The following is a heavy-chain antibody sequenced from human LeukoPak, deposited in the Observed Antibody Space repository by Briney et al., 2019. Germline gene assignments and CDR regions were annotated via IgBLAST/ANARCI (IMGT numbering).Heavy chain of an antibody. V-gene: IGHV2-5*02. J-gene: IGHJ5*02. Sequence: SGPTLVKPTQTLTLTCTFSGFSLSTSGVGVGRIRQPPGKALEWLALIYWDDDKRYSPSLKSRLTITKDTSKNQVVLTMTNMDPVDTATYYCAHSRIVGAINWFDPWGQGTLVTVSS. CDR1: GFSLSTSGVG. CDR2: IYWDDDK. CDR3: AHSRIVGAINWFDP. D-gene: IGHD1-26*01.